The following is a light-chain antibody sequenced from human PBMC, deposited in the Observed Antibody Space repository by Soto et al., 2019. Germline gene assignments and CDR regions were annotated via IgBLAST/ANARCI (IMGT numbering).Light chain of an antibody. J-gene: IGLJ1*01. CDR1: SSDVGAYNY. Sequence: QSALTQPPSASGSPGQSVAISCTGTSSDVGAYNYVAWYQQHPGKAPKRMIYEVDKRPSGVPERFSGSKSGNTASLTVSGLQAEDEADYYCSSYAGSSNVFGTGTKLTGL. V-gene: IGLV2-8*01. CDR3: SSYAGSSNV. CDR2: EVD.